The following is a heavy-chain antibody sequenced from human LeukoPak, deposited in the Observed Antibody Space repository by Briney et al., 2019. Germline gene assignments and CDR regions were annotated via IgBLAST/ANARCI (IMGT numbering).Heavy chain of an antibody. CDR3: ARGHYDVLAASYKWTPDY. CDR2: ISYDGNNK. J-gene: IGHJ4*02. D-gene: IGHD3-9*01. V-gene: IGHV3-30*07. CDR1: GFTFSRNV. Sequence: GGSLRLSCAASGFTFSRNVMHWVRQAPGKGLEWVALISYDGNNKFYADSVKGRFTTSRDNAKNSLSLQLNSLRVEDTAVYYCARGHYDVLAASYKWTPDYWGQGTLVTVSS.